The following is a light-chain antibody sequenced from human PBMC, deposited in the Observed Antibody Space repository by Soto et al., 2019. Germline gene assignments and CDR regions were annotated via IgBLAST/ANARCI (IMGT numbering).Light chain of an antibody. CDR2: AAS. CDR1: QGIDYF. Sequence: DIQMTQSPSSLSASVGDRVTITCRASQGIDYFLAWYQQKPGKVPKLLIYAASTLQSGVPSRFSGSGSGTDFTLTISGLQAEAVATYYCQRYNSPPWTFGQGTKVEI. CDR3: QRYNSPPWT. J-gene: IGKJ1*01. V-gene: IGKV1-27*01.